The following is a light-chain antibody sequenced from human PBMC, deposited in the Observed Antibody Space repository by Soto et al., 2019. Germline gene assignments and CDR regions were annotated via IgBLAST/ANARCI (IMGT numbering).Light chain of an antibody. CDR2: HAS. V-gene: IGKV1-33*01. Sequence: DIQMTQSPSPLSASIGDRVTITCQASQDISTYLSWSQEKPGKAPNLLIYHASILETGVPSKFSGSGSGTEFSFIITGLQTEDIGTYYCQQYDHLPYAFGQGNRLEI. J-gene: IGKJ2*01. CDR1: QDISTY. CDR3: QQYDHLPYA.